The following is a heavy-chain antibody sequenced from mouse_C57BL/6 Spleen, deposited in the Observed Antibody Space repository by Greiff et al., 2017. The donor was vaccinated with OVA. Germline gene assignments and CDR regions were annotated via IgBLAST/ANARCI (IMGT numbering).Heavy chain of an antibody. D-gene: IGHD1-1*01. Sequence: EVQLQQSGPGLVKPSQSLSLTCSVTGYSITSGYYWNWIRQFPGNKLEWMGYISYDGSNNYNPSLKNRISITRDTSKNQFFLKLNSVTTEDTATYYCARVGIDDYWGQGTTLTVSS. CDR3: ARVGIDDY. CDR1: GYSITSGYY. CDR2: ISYDGSN. J-gene: IGHJ2*01. V-gene: IGHV3-6*01.